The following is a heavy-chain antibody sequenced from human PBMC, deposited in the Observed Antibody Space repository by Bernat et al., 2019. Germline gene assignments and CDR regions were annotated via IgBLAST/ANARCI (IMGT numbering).Heavy chain of an antibody. CDR2: VSDSGGTT. D-gene: IGHD2-21*02. Sequence: EVQLVESGGGLVQPGGSLRLSRAASGFPFGRYSMAWVRQAPGKGLEWVSVVSDSGGTTYYAESVKGRYTISRDTSKNTVYLQMSSLRAEDTAVYYCAREPPYCGADCNSVLDYWGQGTLVTVSS. J-gene: IGHJ4*02. V-gene: IGHV3-23*04. CDR1: GFPFGRYS. CDR3: AREPPYCGADCNSVLDY.